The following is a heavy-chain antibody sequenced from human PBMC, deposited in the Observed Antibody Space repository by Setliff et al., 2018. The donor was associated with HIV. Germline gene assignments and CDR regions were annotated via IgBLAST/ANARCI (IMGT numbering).Heavy chain of an antibody. CDR2: MNRDGTTT. Sequence: GGSLRLSCAASGFTFSRYWMHWVRQAPGKGLVWVALMNRDGTTTTYADSVKGRFTISRDNAKNTLYLQMNSLRAEDTAVYYCTRDSFITPYYMDVWGIGTTVTVSS. CDR3: TRDSFITPYYMDV. CDR1: GFTFSRYW. D-gene: IGHD2-15*01. V-gene: IGHV3-74*01. J-gene: IGHJ6*03.